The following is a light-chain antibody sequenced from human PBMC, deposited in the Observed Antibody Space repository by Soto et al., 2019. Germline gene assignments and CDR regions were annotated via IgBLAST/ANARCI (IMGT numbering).Light chain of an antibody. V-gene: IGKV3-20*01. CDR3: HQYGSAPPFT. J-gene: IGKJ3*01. CDR1: QSVSSNF. CDR2: GPS. Sequence: EIVLTQSPGTLSLSPGERATLSCRASQSVSSNFLAWYQQKPGQAPRLLIYGPSSRATGIPDRFRGSASAIALTLTISRLDHEDFAVYCCHQYGSAPPFTFGPANQVDIK.